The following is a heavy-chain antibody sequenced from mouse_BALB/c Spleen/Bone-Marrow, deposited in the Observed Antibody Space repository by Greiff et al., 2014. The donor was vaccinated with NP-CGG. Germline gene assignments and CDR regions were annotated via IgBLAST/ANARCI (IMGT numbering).Heavy chain of an antibody. Sequence: EVQLQQSGPELEKPGASVKISCKASGYSFTGYNMNWVKQTNGKSLEWIGNIDPYYGGISYNQKFKDKATLTVDKSSSTAYMQPKTLTSKAPAVSSWEGPIKYSPLPSWAKGPLFPFSA. J-gene: IGHJ3*01. D-gene: IGHD1-3*01. V-gene: IGHV1-39*01. CDR2: IDPYYGGI. CDR3: EGPIKYSPLPS. CDR1: GYSFTGYN.